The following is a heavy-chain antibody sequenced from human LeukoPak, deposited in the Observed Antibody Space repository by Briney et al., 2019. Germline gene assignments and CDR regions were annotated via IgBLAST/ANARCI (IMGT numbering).Heavy chain of an antibody. CDR3: ARERAATSGMDV. D-gene: IGHD5-12*01. Sequence: GGSLRLSCAASGFTFSSYGMHWVRQAPGKGLEWVAFIRYDGSNKYYADAVKGRFAISRDNSKNTLYLQMNSLRAEDSAVYYCARERAATSGMDVWGQGTTVTVSS. CDR1: GFTFSSYG. J-gene: IGHJ6*02. CDR2: IRYDGSNK. V-gene: IGHV3-30*02.